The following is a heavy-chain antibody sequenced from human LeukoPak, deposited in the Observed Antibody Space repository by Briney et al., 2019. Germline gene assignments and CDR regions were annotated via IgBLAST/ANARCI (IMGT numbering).Heavy chain of an antibody. D-gene: IGHD3-22*01. CDR2: IYYSGST. Sequence: SETLSLTCTVSGGSISSYYWSWIRQPPGKGLEWIGYIYYSGSTNYNPSLKSRVTISVDTSKNQFSLKLSSVTAADTAVYCCARVRHYYDSSGYLSYFDYWGQGTLVTVSS. CDR3: ARVRHYYDSSGYLSYFDY. CDR1: GGSISSYY. J-gene: IGHJ4*02. V-gene: IGHV4-59*01.